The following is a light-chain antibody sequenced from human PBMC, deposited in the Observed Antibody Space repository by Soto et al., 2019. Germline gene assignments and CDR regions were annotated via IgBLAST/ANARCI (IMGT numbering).Light chain of an antibody. CDR2: EVS. V-gene: IGLV2-14*01. J-gene: IGLJ3*02. Sequence: QSALTQPASVSGSPGQSITISCTGTSNDVGSYNYVSWYQHQPGKAPKLMIYEVSDRPSGVSNRFSGSKSGNTASLTISGLQPEDEADYYCSSYTSSTTWVFGGGTKLTVL. CDR3: SSYTSSTTWV. CDR1: SNDVGSYNY.